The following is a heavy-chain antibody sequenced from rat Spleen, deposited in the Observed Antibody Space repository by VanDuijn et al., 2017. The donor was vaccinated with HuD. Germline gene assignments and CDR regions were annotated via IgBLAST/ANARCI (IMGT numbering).Heavy chain of an antibody. CDR2: IIYDGSRT. V-gene: IGHV5S10*01. CDR1: GFTFSDYN. CDR3: TTPRDTAGIPP. J-gene: IGHJ2*01. Sequence: EVQLVESGGGLVQPGRSLKLSCTASGFTFSDYNMAWVRQATKKGLEWVATIIYDGSRTYYRDSVKGRFTISRDNAKRTLYLQMDSLRSEDTATYYCTTPRDTAGIPPWGQGVMVTVSS. D-gene: IGHD1-9*01.